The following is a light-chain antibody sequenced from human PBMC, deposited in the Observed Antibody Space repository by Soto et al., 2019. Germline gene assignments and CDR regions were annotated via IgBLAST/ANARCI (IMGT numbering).Light chain of an antibody. CDR2: KAS. J-gene: IGKJ3*01. CDR3: QKYNSAPLT. V-gene: IGKV1-5*03. CDR1: QTISSW. Sequence: DIQMTQSPSTLSGSVGDRVTITCRASQTISSWLAWYQQKPGKAPKLLIYKASTLKSGVPSRFSGSGSGTEFTLTISSLQPDDFETYYCQKYNSAPLTFGPGTKVDIK.